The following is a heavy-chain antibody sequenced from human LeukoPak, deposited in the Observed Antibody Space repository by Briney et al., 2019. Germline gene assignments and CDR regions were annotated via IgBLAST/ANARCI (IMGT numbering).Heavy chain of an antibody. D-gene: IGHD6-19*01. Sequence: TTSETLSLTCTVSGGSISSYYWTWIRQPAGKGLEWIGRIYTTGSTNYNPSLNSRVTMSVDTSKNQFSLKLSSVTAADTAVYYCARQMAVAGKAGFDYWGQGTLVTVSS. V-gene: IGHV4-4*07. J-gene: IGHJ4*02. CDR3: ARQMAVAGKAGFDY. CDR1: GGSISSYY. CDR2: IYTTGST.